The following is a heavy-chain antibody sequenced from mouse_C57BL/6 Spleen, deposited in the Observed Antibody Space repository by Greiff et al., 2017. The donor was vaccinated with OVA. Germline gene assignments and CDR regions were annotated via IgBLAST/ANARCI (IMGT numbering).Heavy chain of an antibody. D-gene: IGHD2-2*01. Sequence: VQLQQSGPELVKPGASVKLSCKASGYTFTSYDLNWVKQRPGQGLEWIGWIYPRDGSTKYNEKFKGKATLTVDTSSSTAYMELHSLTSEDSAVYFCARGSTMVRGYFDYWGQGTTLTVSS. CDR2: IYPRDGST. CDR1: GYTFTSYD. V-gene: IGHV1-85*01. J-gene: IGHJ2*01. CDR3: ARGSTMVRGYFDY.